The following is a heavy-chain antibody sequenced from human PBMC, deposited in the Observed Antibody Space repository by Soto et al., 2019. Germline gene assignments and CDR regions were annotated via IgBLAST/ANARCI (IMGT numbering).Heavy chain of an antibody. Sequence: XETLSLTCTVSGGSISSYYWSWIRQPPGKGLEWIGYIHNIGDTNYNPSLKSRVTISVDTSKNQFSLKLSSVTAADTAVYYCARRDRDYSSGWYFDYWGLGALVTVSS. CDR3: ARRDRDYSSGWYFDY. CDR1: GGSISSYY. J-gene: IGHJ4*02. D-gene: IGHD6-19*01. V-gene: IGHV4-59*01. CDR2: IHNIGDT.